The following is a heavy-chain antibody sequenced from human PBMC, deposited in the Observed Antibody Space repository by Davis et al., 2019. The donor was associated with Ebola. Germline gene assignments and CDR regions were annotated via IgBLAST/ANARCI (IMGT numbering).Heavy chain of an antibody. V-gene: IGHV4-59*01. J-gene: IGHJ6*02. D-gene: IGHD3-3*01. Sequence: GSLRLSCTVSGGSISSYYWSWIRQPPGKGLEWIGYIYYSGSTNYNPSLKSRVTISVDTSKNQFSLKLSSVTAADTAVYYCARSRRITIFGVAMDYYGMDVWGQGTTVTVSS. CDR3: ARSRRITIFGVAMDYYGMDV. CDR1: GGSISSYY. CDR2: IYYSGST.